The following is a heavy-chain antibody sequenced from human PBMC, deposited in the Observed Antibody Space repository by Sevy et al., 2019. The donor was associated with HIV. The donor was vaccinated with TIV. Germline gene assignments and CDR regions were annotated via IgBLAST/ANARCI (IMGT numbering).Heavy chain of an antibody. CDR1: EFIFSSFA. V-gene: IGHV3-23*01. CDR2: VGPSGDKT. J-gene: IGHJ1*01. D-gene: IGHD3-22*01. Sequence: GGSLRLSCAASEFIFSSFAMSWVRQAPGKGLEWVSIVGPSGDKTYYADSVKGRFTISRHNSKNTLYLQMNRLRADDTAVYYCVQDHYYDSSVLVEYLRHWGQGTLVTVSS. CDR3: VQDHYYDSSVLVEYLRH.